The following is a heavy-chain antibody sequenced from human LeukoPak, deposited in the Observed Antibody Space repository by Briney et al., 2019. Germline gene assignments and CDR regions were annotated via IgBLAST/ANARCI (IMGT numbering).Heavy chain of an antibody. D-gene: IGHD2-2*01. V-gene: IGHV1-2*02. CDR2: INPNSGGT. CDR1: GYTFTGYY. Sequence: ALVKVSCKASGYTFTGYYMHWVRQAPGQGLEWMGWINPNSGGTNYAQKFQGRVTTTRDTSISTAYMELSRLRSDDTAVYYCARVRDIVVVPAALDYYYGMDVWGQGTTVTVSS. J-gene: IGHJ6*02. CDR3: ARVRDIVVVPAALDYYYGMDV.